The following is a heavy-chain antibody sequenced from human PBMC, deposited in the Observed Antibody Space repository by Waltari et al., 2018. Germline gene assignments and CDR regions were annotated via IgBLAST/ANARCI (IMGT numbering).Heavy chain of an antibody. CDR2: INPNSGGT. Sequence: QVQLVQSGAEVKKPGASVKVSCKASGYTFTGYYMHWVRQAPGQGLEWMGRINPNSGGTNYAQKFQGRVTMTRDTSISTAYMELSRLRSDDTAVYYCASWDTAMVTRSAFDYWGQGTLVTVSS. D-gene: IGHD5-18*01. J-gene: IGHJ4*02. V-gene: IGHV1-2*06. CDR1: GYTFTGYY. CDR3: ASWDTAMVTRSAFDY.